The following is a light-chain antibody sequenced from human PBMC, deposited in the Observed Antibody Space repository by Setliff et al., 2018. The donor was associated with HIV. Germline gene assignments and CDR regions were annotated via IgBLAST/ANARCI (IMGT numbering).Light chain of an antibody. CDR2: EVS. J-gene: IGLJ3*02. Sequence: QSALTQPPSASGSPGQSVTISCTGTSSDVGGNNYVSWYQQHPGKAPKLIIYEVSKRPSGVPDRFSGSKSGNTASLTVSGLQTEDEADYYCSSYRTGNTQVFGGGTKVTVL. V-gene: IGLV2-8*01. CDR1: SSDVGGNNY. CDR3: SSYRTGNTQV.